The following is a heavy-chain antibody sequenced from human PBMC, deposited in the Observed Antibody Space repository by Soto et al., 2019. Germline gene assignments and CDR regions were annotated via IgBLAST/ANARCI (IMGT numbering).Heavy chain of an antibody. CDR1: GFTFSSYS. CDR2: ISSSSSSI. CDR3: ATNGSSGYYRNY. D-gene: IGHD3-22*01. Sequence: PVGSLRLSCAASGFTFSSYSMNWVRQAPGKGLEWVSYISSSSSSIYYADSVKGRFTISRDNAKNSLYLQMSSLRDEDTAVYYCATNGSSGYYRNYWGQGALVTVSS. V-gene: IGHV3-48*02. J-gene: IGHJ4*02.